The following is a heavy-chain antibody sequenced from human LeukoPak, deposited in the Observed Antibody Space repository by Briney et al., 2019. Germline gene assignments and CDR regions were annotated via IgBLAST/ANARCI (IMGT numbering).Heavy chain of an antibody. V-gene: IGHV3-23*01. J-gene: IGHJ4*02. CDR1: GGSFSGYY. CDR2: ISGSGGST. Sequence: PSETLSLTCAVYGGSFSGYYWSWIRQPPGKGLEWVSAISGSGGSTYYADSVKGRFTISRDNSKNTLYLQMNSLRAEDTAVYYCAKGPGDFDYWGQGTLVTVSS. CDR3: AKGPGDFDY. D-gene: IGHD3-10*01.